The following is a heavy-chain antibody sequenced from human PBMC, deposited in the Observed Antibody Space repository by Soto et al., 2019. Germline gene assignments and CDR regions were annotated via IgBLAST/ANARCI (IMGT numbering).Heavy chain of an antibody. V-gene: IGHV1-69*13. Sequence: SVKVSCKAPGGTFKNNGISWVRQAPGQGLEWMGGIIPVFGTTNYAQKFQGRLTTTADDFTSTVYMELSRLRYEDTAVYYCARENGVAVATILYYFDYCGPGTLVTVSS. CDR2: IIPVFGTT. J-gene: IGHJ4*02. CDR1: GGTFKNNG. CDR3: ARENGVAVATILYYFDY. D-gene: IGHD5-12*01.